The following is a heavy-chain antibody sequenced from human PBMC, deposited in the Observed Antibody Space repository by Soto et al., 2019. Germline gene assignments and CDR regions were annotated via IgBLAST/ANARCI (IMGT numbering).Heavy chain of an antibody. D-gene: IGHD3-22*01. V-gene: IGHV4-39*01. CDR2: IYHTGNA. J-gene: IGHJ5*02. CDR3: ARDYFDSSDYTTNWFDP. CDR1: GDSISNSRFY. Sequence: QLQLKESGPGLVKSSETLSLTCSVSGDSISNSRFYWAWIRQPPGEGLEWIGSIYHTGNAYYNPSLKNRVTIFVDTSKNQFSLKLTSVTAADTALYYCARDYFDSSDYTTNWFDPWGQGALVTVSS.